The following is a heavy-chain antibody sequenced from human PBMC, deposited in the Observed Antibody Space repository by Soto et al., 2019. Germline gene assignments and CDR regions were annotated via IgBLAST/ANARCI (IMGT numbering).Heavy chain of an antibody. CDR3: AREATNGYYYYYGMDV. D-gene: IGHD5-12*01. V-gene: IGHV4-4*07. CDR2: IYTSGST. Sequence: SETLSLTCTVSGGSISSYYWSWIRQPAGKGLEWIGRIYTSGSTNYTPTLKSRVTMSVDTSKNQFSLKLSSVTAADTAVYYCAREATNGYYYYYGMDVWGHGTTVTVSS. CDR1: GGSISSYY. J-gene: IGHJ6*02.